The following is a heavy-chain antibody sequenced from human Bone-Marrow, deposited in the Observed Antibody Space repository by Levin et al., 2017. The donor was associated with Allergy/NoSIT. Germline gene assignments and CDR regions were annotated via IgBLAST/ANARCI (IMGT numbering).Heavy chain of an antibody. CDR1: GFTFSSYA. J-gene: IGHJ4*02. D-gene: IGHD3-10*01. V-gene: IGHV3-23*01. CDR3: AAAGRGVRWAYYFDY. CDR2: ISGSGGST. Sequence: GGSLRLSCAASGFTFSSYAMSWVRQAPGKGLEWVSAISGSGGSTYYADSVKGRFTISRDNSKNTLYLQMNSLRAEDTAVYYCAAAGRGVRWAYYFDYWGQGTLVTVSS.